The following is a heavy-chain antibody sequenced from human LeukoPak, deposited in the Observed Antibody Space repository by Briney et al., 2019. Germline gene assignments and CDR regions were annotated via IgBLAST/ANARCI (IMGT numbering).Heavy chain of an antibody. J-gene: IGHJ6*02. CDR3: ARHRKFYGMDV. CDR2: ISGSGGST. Sequence: GGSLRLSCAASGFTFSSYAMSWVRQAPGKGLEWVSAISGSGGSTYYADSVKGRFTISRDNAKNSLYLQMNSLRAEDTAVYYCARHRKFYGMDVWGQGTTVTVSS. V-gene: IGHV3-23*01. CDR1: GFTFSSYA.